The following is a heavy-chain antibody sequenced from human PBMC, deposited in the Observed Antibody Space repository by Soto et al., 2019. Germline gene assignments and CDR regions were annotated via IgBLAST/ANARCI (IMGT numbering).Heavy chain of an antibody. V-gene: IGHV1-3*01. J-gene: IGHJ3*02. CDR3: ARGLGYYDFWSGYPRADAFDI. CDR1: GYTFTSYA. CDR2: INAGNGNT. D-gene: IGHD3-3*01. Sequence: QVQLVQSGAEVKKPGASVKVSCKASGYTFTSYAMHWVRQAPGQRLEWMGWINAGNGNTKYSQKFQGRVTITRDTSASTAYMELSSLRSEATAVYYCARGLGYYDFWSGYPRADAFDIWGQGTMVTVSS.